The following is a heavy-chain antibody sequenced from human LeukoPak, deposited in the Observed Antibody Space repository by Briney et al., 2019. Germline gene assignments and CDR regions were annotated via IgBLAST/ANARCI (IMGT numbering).Heavy chain of an antibody. V-gene: IGHV3-74*01. CDR1: GFTFSSYW. J-gene: IGHJ4*02. CDR2: IYSDGSST. Sequence: GGSLRLSCAASGFTFSSYWMHWVRQAPGKGLVWVSRIYSDGSSTSYADSVKGRFTISRDNSKNTLYLQMNSLRAEDTAVYYCAKQPADYVWGSYRPMTSGHYFDYWGQGTLVTVSS. D-gene: IGHD3-16*02. CDR3: AKQPADYVWGSYRPMTSGHYFDY.